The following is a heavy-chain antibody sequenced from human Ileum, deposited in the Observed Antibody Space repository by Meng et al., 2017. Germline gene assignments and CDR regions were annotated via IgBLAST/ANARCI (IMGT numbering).Heavy chain of an antibody. CDR1: GGSVSSS. V-gene: IGHV4-59*02. CDR3: ARDRRDSSGWFYFDY. CDR2: IYYSGNT. Sequence: QGRLREAGPGLVRPSETLSLTCTVSGGSVSSSCSWIRQPPGKGLEWIGHIYYSGNTNYNPSLKSRVTISVDTSKNQFSLKLSSVTAADTAVYFCARDRRDSSGWFYFDYWAQGTLVTVSS. D-gene: IGHD6-19*01. J-gene: IGHJ4*02.